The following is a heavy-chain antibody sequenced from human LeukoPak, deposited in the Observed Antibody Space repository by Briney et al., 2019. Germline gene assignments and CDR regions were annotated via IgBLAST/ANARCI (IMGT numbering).Heavy chain of an antibody. V-gene: IGHV1-69*05. J-gene: IGHJ4*02. CDR3: ARFVGGYYNSFDY. CDR1: GGTFSSYA. CDR2: IIPIFGTA. D-gene: IGHD3-9*01. Sequence: SVKVSCKASGGTFSSYAISWARQAPGQGLEWMGGIIPIFGTANYAQKFQGRVTITTDESTSTAYMELSSLRSEDTAVCYCARFVGGYYNSFDYWGQGTLVTVSS.